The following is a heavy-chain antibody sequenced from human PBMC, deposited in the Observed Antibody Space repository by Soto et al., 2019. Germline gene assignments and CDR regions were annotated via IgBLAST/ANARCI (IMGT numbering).Heavy chain of an antibody. Sequence: GESLKISCKGSGYSFTSYWIGWVRQRPGKGLEWMGIIYPGDSDTRYSPSCQGQVTCSAAKSISNAYLHWRSLKASDTAMYDCARGSLSGDGVAFDIWGQGTMVTVS. J-gene: IGHJ3*02. CDR1: GYSFTSYW. D-gene: IGHD7-27*01. CDR3: ARGSLSGDGVAFDI. V-gene: IGHV5-51*01. CDR2: IYPGDSDT.